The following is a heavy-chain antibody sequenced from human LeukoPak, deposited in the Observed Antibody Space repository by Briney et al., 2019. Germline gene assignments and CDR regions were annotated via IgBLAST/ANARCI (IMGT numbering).Heavy chain of an antibody. D-gene: IGHD2-15*01. CDR1: GFTFSSYA. J-gene: IGHJ4*02. CDR2: VSGSGGST. V-gene: IGHV3-23*01. CDR3: AKDVSYCSGGSCYVIVESYFDY. Sequence: GGSLRLSCAASGFTFSSYAMSWVRQAPGKGLEWVSAVSGSGGSTYYADSVKGRFTISRDNSKNTLYLQMNSLRAEDTAVYYCAKDVSYCSGGSCYVIVESYFDYWGQGTLVTVSS.